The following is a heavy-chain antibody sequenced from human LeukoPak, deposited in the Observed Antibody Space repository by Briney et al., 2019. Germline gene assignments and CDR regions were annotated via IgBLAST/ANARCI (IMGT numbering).Heavy chain of an antibody. CDR1: GFTFSNYN. J-gene: IGHJ6*03. V-gene: IGHV3-21*01. D-gene: IGHD1-26*01. CDR3: ARDPYSGNYGNDYYYYMDV. CDR2: ITSSGTYI. Sequence: GGSLRLSCAASGFTFSNYNMNWVRQAPGKAMGWVSSITSSGTYIFYADSVKGRFTISRDNAKNSLYLQMDSLAPEDTAVYYCARDPYSGNYGNDYYYYMDVWGKGTTVTISS.